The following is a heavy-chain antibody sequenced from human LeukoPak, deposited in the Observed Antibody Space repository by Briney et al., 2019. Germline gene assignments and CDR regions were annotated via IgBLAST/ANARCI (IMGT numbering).Heavy chain of an antibody. CDR1: GGTFSSYA. V-gene: IGHV1-69*01. D-gene: IGHD4-17*01. CDR3: ARDATVTAFDY. J-gene: IGHJ4*02. CDR2: IIPIFGTA. Sequence: AASVKVSCKASGGTFSSYAISWVRQAPGQGLEWMGGIIPIFGTANYAQKFQGRVTITADESTSTAYMELSSLRSEDTAVYYYARDATVTAFDYWGQGTLVTVSS.